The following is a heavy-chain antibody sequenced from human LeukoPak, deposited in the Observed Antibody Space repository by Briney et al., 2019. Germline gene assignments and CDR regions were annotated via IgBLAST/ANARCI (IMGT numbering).Heavy chain of an antibody. CDR3: ARFFPRAALDY. V-gene: IGHV3-30-3*01. D-gene: IGHD2-15*01. Sequence: GGSLRLSCAASGFTFSSYAMHWVRQTPGKGLEWVAIISYDGSTKYYADSVKGRFTISRDNSKNTLYLQMNSLRAEDTAVYYCARFFPRAALDYWGQGTLVTVSS. J-gene: IGHJ4*02. CDR2: ISYDGSTK. CDR1: GFTFSSYA.